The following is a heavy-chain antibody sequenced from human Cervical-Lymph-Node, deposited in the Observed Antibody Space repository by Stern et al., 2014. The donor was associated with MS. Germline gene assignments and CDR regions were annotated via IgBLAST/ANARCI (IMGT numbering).Heavy chain of an antibody. CDR1: GYSFTANW. J-gene: IGHJ4*02. D-gene: IGHD4-17*01. V-gene: IGHV5-51*01. Sequence: VQLVQSGAEVKKPGESLKISCKGSGYSFTANWIAWVRQMPGKGLEWMGFIYPGDSDTRYRPSFQGQATISADKSISTAYLQWSSLKASDTAMYYCARDYGDYAFDYWGQGTLVTVSS. CDR3: ARDYGDYAFDY. CDR2: IYPGDSDT.